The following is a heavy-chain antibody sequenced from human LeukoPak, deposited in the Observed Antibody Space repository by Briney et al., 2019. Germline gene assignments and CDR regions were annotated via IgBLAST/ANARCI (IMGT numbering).Heavy chain of an antibody. CDR3: AKDIIAAAGTGAFDI. CDR1: GFTFDDYA. J-gene: IGHJ3*02. Sequence: PGRSLRLSCAASGFTFDDYAMHWVRQAPGKGLEWVSGISWSSGSIGYADSVKGRFTISRDNAKNSLYLQMNSLRAEDMALYYCAKDIIAAAGTGAFDIWGQGTMVTVSS. CDR2: ISWSSGSI. D-gene: IGHD6-13*01. V-gene: IGHV3-9*03.